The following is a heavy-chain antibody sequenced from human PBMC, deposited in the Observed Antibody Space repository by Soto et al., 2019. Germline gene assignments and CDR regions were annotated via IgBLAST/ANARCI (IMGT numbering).Heavy chain of an antibody. CDR1: GYTFTSYG. CDR3: ATVAHDSTMIVDHHDAFYI. D-gene: IGHD3-22*01. Sequence: ASVKVSCKASGYTFTSYGISWVRQAPGQGLEWMGWISAYNGNTNYAQKLQGRVTMTTDTSTSTAYMELRSLRSEDTAVYYCATVAHDSTMIVDHHDAFYIWGQGSMVTVSS. J-gene: IGHJ3*02. V-gene: IGHV1-18*01. CDR2: ISAYNGNT.